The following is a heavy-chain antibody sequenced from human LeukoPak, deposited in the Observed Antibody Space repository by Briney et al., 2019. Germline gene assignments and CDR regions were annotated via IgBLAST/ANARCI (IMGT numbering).Heavy chain of an antibody. D-gene: IGHD5-18*01. V-gene: IGHV4-4*07. J-gene: IGHJ4*02. CDR2: IYTSGST. CDR1: GGSISSYY. Sequence: SETLSLTCTVSGGSISSYYWSGIRQPAGKGLEWIGRIYTSGSTNYNPSLKSRVTISVDKSKNQFSLKLSSVTAADTAVYYCARVDTAMVTDYWGQGTLVTVSS. CDR3: ARVDTAMVTDY.